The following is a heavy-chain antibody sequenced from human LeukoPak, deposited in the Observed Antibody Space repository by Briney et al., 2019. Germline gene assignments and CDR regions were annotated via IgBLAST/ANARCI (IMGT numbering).Heavy chain of an antibody. CDR3: ARGLVGNFYYYGMDV. CDR1: GGSISSYY. V-gene: IGHV4-59*01. D-gene: IGHD6-19*01. CDR2: ISYSGST. Sequence: SETLSLTCTVSGGSISSYYWSWIRQPPGKGLEWIGYISYSGSTNYNPSLKSRVTIPGDTSKNQFSLKLSSVTAADTAVYYCARGLVGNFYYYGMDVWGQGTTVTVSS. J-gene: IGHJ6*02.